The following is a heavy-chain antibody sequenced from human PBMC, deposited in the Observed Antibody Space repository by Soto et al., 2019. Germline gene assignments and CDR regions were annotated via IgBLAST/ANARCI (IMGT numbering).Heavy chain of an antibody. CDR3: ANGFMVVVTVLRQGDAFDV. Sequence: DVQLLESGGGLVQPGGSLRLACAASGFTFGNYAINWVRLAPGKGLEWVSGISGGGGSTYYADSVTGRFTIFRDTSKNTVCLQMNSLRADDMAGYYCANGFMVVVTVLRQGDAFDVWGQGTMVTVSS. CDR1: GFTFGNYA. V-gene: IGHV3-23*01. CDR2: ISGGGGST. J-gene: IGHJ3*01. D-gene: IGHD2-21*02.